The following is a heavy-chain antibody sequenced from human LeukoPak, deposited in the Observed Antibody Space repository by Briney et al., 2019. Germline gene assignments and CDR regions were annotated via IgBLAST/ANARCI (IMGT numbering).Heavy chain of an antibody. Sequence: ASVKVSCKASGYTFTGYCMHWVRQAPGQGLKWMGWINPNSGGTNYAQKFQGRVTMTRDTSISTAYMELSRLRPDDTAVYYCAGGTNLNYFDYWGQGTLVTVSS. CDR3: AGGTNLNYFDY. V-gene: IGHV1-2*02. CDR1: GYTFTGYC. J-gene: IGHJ4*02. CDR2: INPNSGGT. D-gene: IGHD1-26*01.